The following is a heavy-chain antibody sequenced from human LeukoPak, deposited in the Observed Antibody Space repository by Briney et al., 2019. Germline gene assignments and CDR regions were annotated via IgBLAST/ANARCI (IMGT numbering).Heavy chain of an antibody. CDR3: AREVHYGDFDY. Sequence: GGSLRLSCAASGFTFSSYWMHWVRQAPGKGLVWVSRINSDGSSASYADSVKGRFTIFRDNAKNTLYLQMNSLRAEDTAVYYCAREVHYGDFDYWGQGTLVTVSS. CDR1: GFTFSSYW. CDR2: INSDGSSA. D-gene: IGHD4-17*01. J-gene: IGHJ4*02. V-gene: IGHV3-74*01.